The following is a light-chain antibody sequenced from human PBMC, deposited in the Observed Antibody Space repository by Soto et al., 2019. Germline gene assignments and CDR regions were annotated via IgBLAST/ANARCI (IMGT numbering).Light chain of an antibody. J-gene: IGLJ1*01. CDR1: SSDLGAGYD. V-gene: IGLV1-40*01. Sequence: QSVLTQPPAVAGAPGQRGPISCTRSSSDLGAGYDVHWYQQLPGTAPKLLIYGNSNRPSGVPDRFSGSKSGTSASLAITGLQAEDEADYYCQSYDTSLSGFYVFGTGTKVTVL. CDR3: QSYDTSLSGFYV. CDR2: GNS.